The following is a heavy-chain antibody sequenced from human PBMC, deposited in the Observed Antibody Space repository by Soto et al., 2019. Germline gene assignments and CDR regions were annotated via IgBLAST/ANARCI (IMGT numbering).Heavy chain of an antibody. CDR3: ARAPNILTVKYYFDC. CDR2: IIPIFGTA. D-gene: IGHD3-9*01. J-gene: IGHJ4*02. CDR1: GGTFSSYS. Sequence: ASVKVSCKASGGTFSSYSINWVRQAPGQGLEWMGGIIPIFGTANNAQKFQGRVTITADESATTVYMELSSLRSEDTAVYYCARAPNILTVKYYFDCWGQGTLVTVSS. V-gene: IGHV1-69*13.